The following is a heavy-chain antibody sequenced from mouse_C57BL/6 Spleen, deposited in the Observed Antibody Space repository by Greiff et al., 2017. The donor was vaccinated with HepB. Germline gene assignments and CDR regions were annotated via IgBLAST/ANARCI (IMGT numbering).Heavy chain of an antibody. V-gene: IGHV1-69*01. CDR2: IDPSDSYT. Sequence: QVQLQQSGAELVMPGASVKLSCKASGYTFTSYWMHWVKQRPGQGLEWIGEIDPSDSYTNYNQKFKGKSTLTVDKSSSTAYMQLSSLTSEDSAVYYCASGRLRQTWFAYWGQGTLVTVSA. J-gene: IGHJ3*01. D-gene: IGHD2-4*01. CDR3: ASGRLRQTWFAY. CDR1: GYTFTSYW.